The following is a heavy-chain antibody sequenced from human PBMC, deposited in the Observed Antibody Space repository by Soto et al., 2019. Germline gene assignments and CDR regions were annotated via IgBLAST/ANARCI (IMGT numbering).Heavy chain of an antibody. CDR1: GGTFSSYA. Sequence: VQLVQSGAEVKKPGSSVKVSCKASGGTFSSYAISWVRQAPGQGLEWMGGIIPIFGTANYAQKFQGRVTITADESTITAYMELSSLRSEDTAVYYCARDGCSSTSCYAGWFDPWGQGTLVTVSS. CDR2: IIPIFGTA. D-gene: IGHD2-2*01. V-gene: IGHV1-69*01. J-gene: IGHJ5*02. CDR3: ARDGCSSTSCYAGWFDP.